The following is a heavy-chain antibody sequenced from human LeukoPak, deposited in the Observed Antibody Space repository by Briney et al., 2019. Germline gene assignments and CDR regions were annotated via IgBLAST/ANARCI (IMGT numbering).Heavy chain of an antibody. D-gene: IGHD3-9*01. V-gene: IGHV1-8*01. J-gene: IGHJ5*02. CDR3: AIALQYYDILTGYYLGVGFDP. Sequence: ASVKVSCKASGYTFTSYDINWVRQATGQGLEWMGWMNPNSGNTGYAQKFQGRVTMTRNTSISTAYMELSSLRSEDTAVYYCAIALQYYDILTGYYLGVGFDPWGQGTLVTVSS. CDR1: GYTFTSYD. CDR2: MNPNSGNT.